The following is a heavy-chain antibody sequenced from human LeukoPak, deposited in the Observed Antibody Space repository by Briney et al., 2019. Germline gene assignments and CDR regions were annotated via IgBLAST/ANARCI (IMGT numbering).Heavy chain of an antibody. CDR3: ARSIKRINWFDS. CDR2: INSDGSST. J-gene: IGHJ5*01. V-gene: IGHV3-74*01. D-gene: IGHD1-14*01. CDR1: GFTFSSYW. Sequence: RGPLRLSCAASGFTFSSYWMHWVRQAPGKGPVWVSRINSDGSSTSYADSVKGRFTISRDNAKNTLYLQMNSLRAEDTAVYYCARSIKRINWFDSWGEGTLVTVSS.